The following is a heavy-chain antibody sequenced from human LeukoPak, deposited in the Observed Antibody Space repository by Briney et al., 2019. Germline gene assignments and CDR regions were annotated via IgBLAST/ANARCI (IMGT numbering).Heavy chain of an antibody. Sequence: GASVKVSCKASGYTFTSYGISWVRQAPGQRLEWVGWISAYNGNTNYAQKLQGRVTMTTDTSTSTAYMELRSLRSDDTAVYYCARVGPYYYDSSGYYYVVLFNYWGQGTLVTVSS. D-gene: IGHD3-22*01. V-gene: IGHV1-18*01. CDR2: ISAYNGNT. CDR1: GYTFTSYG. CDR3: ARVGPYYYDSSGYYYVVLFNY. J-gene: IGHJ4*02.